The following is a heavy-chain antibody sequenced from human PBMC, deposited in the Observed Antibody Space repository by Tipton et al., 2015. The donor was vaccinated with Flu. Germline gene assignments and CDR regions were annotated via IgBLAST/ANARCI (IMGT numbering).Heavy chain of an antibody. CDR1: GYSISSGYY. CDR2: IYHSGST. J-gene: IGHJ3*02. CDR3: ARAHDSSGYYRGRGDAFDI. V-gene: IGHV4-38-2*01. Sequence: TLSLTCAVSGYSISSGYYWGWIRQPPGKGLEWIGSIYHSGSTYYNPSLKSRVTISVDTSKNQFSLKLSSVTAADTAVYYCARAHDSSGYYRGRGDAFDIWGQGTMVTVSS. D-gene: IGHD3-22*01.